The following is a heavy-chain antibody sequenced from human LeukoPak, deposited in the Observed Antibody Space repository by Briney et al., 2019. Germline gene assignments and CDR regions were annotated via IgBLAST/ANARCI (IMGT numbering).Heavy chain of an antibody. D-gene: IGHD3-10*01. Sequence: GGSLRLSCAASGFTFSSYNMNWVRQAPGKGLEWVSSISSSSTYTYYADSVKGRFTISRDNAKNSLYLQMNSLRAEDTAVYYCARAISMVRGVDYWGQGTLVTLSS. CDR3: ARAISMVRGVDY. J-gene: IGHJ4*02. CDR2: ISSSSTYT. V-gene: IGHV3-21*01. CDR1: GFTFSSYN.